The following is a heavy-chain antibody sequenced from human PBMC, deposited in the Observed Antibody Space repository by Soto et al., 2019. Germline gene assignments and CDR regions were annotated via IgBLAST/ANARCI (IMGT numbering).Heavy chain of an antibody. CDR2: IIPLFDAT. CDR3: ARDRSSSWYNGTFYFDS. V-gene: IGHV1-69*06. CDR1: RGTFTPFV. Sequence: QVQLVQSGAEVRKPGSSVKVSCKASRGTFTPFVFGWGRQPPGKGLEWMGGIIPLFDATKYAQKFQGRVTITADKSTGTAYMELSSLRSEDTAMYYCARDRSSSWYNGTFYFDSWGQGTLVTVSS. D-gene: IGHD6-19*01. J-gene: IGHJ4*02.